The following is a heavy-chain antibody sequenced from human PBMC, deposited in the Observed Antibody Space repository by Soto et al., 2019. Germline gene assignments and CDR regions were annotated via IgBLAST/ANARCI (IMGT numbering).Heavy chain of an antibody. CDR2: IYHSGST. J-gene: IGHJ6*02. Sequence: SETLSLTCAVSGGSISSGGYSWSWIRQPPGKGLDWIGYIYHSGSTYYNPSLKSRVTISVDRSKNQFSLKLSSVTAADTAVYYCARYKSNYYYGMDVWGQGTTVTVSS. CDR1: GGSISSGGYS. D-gene: IGHD1-20*01. V-gene: IGHV4-30-2*01. CDR3: ARYKSNYYYGMDV.